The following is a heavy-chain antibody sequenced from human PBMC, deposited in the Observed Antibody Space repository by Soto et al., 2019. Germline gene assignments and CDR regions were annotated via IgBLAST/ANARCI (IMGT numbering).Heavy chain of an antibody. Sequence: GGSLRLSCAASGFTFSNYAIHWVRQAPGKELEWVAVISYDGSNKYYADSVKGRFTISRDNSQNTLFLQMNSLRAEDTAVYYCARDLGNNYYNGMDVWGQGTTVTVSS. D-gene: IGHD3-16*01. V-gene: IGHV3-30-3*01. CDR3: ARDLGNNYYNGMDV. J-gene: IGHJ6*02. CDR2: ISYDGSNK. CDR1: GFTFSNYA.